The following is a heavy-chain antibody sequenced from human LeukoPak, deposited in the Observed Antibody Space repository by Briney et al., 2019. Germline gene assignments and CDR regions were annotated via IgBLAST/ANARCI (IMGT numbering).Heavy chain of an antibody. CDR3: ARGFDGITIFGVVNTFDY. Sequence: ASVKVSCKSSGYSFTGYYMHRVRQAPGQGLEWMGIINPSGGSTSYAQKFQGRVTMTRDTSTSTVYMELSSLRSEDTAVYYCARGFDGITIFGVVNTFDYWGQGTLVTVSS. D-gene: IGHD3-3*01. J-gene: IGHJ4*02. V-gene: IGHV1-46*01. CDR1: GYSFTGYY. CDR2: INPSGGST.